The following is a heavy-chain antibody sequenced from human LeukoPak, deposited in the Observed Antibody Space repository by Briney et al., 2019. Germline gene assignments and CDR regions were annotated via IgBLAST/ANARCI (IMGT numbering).Heavy chain of an antibody. D-gene: IGHD3-22*01. Sequence: GGTLRLSCAASGFIFRNSGMNWVRQAPGKGLEWVSGISDSGSRPYYADSVKGRSTISRDNSKNTLHLQINSLTVEDTASYYCVKAAGHDNRDDSFDIWGLGTMVTVSS. V-gene: IGHV3-23*01. J-gene: IGHJ3*02. CDR3: VKAAGHDNRDDSFDI. CDR1: GFIFRNSG. CDR2: ISDSGSRP.